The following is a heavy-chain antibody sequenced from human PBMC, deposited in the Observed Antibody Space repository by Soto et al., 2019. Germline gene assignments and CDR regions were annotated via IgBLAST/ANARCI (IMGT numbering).Heavy chain of an antibody. CDR3: ARLGYYYDSSGFAPYFDY. D-gene: IGHD3-22*01. CDR2: IYYSGST. CDR1: GGSISSGGYY. Sequence: SETLSLTCTVSGGSISSGGYYWSWIRQHPGKGLEWIGYIYYSGSTYYNPSLKSRVTISVDKSKNQFSLKLSSVTAADTAVYYFARLGYYYDSSGFAPYFDYWGQGTLVTVSS. V-gene: IGHV4-31*09. J-gene: IGHJ4*02.